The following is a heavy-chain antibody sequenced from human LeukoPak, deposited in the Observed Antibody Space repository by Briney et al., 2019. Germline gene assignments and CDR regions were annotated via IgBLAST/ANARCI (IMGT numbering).Heavy chain of an antibody. D-gene: IGHD2-2*01. CDR1: GGSISSYY. CDR2: IYYSGST. V-gene: IGHV4-59*01. J-gene: IGHJ6*03. CDR3: ARTTEGYCSSASCFGFSYSYYMDV. Sequence: SETLSLTCTVSGGSISSYYWSWIRQPPGKGLEWIGYIYYSGSTNYNPSLKSRVTISVDTSKNQFSLTLSSVITADTAVYYCARTTEGYCSSASCFGFSYSYYMDVWGKGTTVTISS.